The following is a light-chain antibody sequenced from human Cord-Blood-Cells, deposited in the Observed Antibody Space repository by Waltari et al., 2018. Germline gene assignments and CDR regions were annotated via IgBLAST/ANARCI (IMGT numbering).Light chain of an antibody. CDR2: DAS. J-gene: IGKJ2*01. Sequence: EIVLTQSPATLSLSPGERATLSCRASQSVSSYLAWYQQKPGQAPRLLIYDASNRATGLPATVSGKGAGTGFPLTIHSLEPEDFAVYYCQQRSNWPPGYTFGQGTKLEIK. CDR3: QQRSNWPPGYT. V-gene: IGKV3-11*01. CDR1: QSVSSY.